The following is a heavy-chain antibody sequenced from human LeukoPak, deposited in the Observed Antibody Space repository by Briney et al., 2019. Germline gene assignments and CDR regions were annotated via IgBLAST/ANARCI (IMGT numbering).Heavy chain of an antibody. Sequence: GGSLRLSCAASGFTFNTYSMNWVRQAPGKGLEWVSYISTSSSAIYYADSVKGRFTLSRDHANNSLYLQMNSLRDQDTAVYYCARRGVVVTHFDYWGQGTLVTVSS. CDR1: GFTFNTYS. CDR2: ISTSSSAI. CDR3: ARRGVVVTHFDY. D-gene: IGHD3-22*01. J-gene: IGHJ4*02. V-gene: IGHV3-48*02.